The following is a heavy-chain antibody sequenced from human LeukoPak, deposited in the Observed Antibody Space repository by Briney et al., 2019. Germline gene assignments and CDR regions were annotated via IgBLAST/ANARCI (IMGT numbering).Heavy chain of an antibody. D-gene: IGHD3-10*01. J-gene: IGHJ5*02. V-gene: IGHV4-38-2*02. CDR2: IYHSGST. CDR1: GYSISSGYY. Sequence: KPSETLSLTCAVSGYSISSGYYWGWIRQPPGKGXXXXGSIYHSGSTYYNPSLKSRVTISVDTSKNQFSLKLSSVTAADTAVYYCARDSSYYGSGSYYNQGWFDPWGQGTLVTVSS. CDR3: ARDSSYYGSGSYYNQGWFDP.